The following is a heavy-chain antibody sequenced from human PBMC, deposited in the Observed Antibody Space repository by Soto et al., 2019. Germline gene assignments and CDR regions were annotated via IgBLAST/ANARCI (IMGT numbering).Heavy chain of an antibody. J-gene: IGHJ5*02. CDR1: GGSFSCYY. D-gene: IGHD3-10*01. CDR3: ASPQRRLLWFWLLWFDP. V-gene: IGHV4-34*01. Sequence: PSETLSLSCAVYGGSFSCYYWSWIRQPPGKGLEWIGEINHSGSTNYNPSLKSRVTISVDTSKNQFSLKLSSVTAADTAVYYCASPQRRLLWFWLLWFDPCGHGTRVTDS. CDR2: INHSGST.